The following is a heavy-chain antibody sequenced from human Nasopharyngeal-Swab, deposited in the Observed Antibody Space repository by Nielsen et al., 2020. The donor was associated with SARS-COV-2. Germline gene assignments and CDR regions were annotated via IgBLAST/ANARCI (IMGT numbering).Heavy chain of an antibody. CDR3: ARGFEYGSGSYYRTYYYYYMDV. J-gene: IGHJ6*03. Sequence: SETLSLTCTVSGGSISSYYWSWIRQPPGKGLEWIGYIYYSGSTNYNPSLKSRVTISVDTFKNQFSLKLSSVTAADTAVYYCARGFEYGSGSYYRTYYYYYMDVWGKGTTVTVSS. V-gene: IGHV4-59*01. D-gene: IGHD3-10*01. CDR1: GGSISSYY. CDR2: IYYSGST.